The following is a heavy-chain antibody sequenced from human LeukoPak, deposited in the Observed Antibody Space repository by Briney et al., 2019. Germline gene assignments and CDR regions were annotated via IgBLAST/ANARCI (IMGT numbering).Heavy chain of an antibody. CDR3: AIVWAYYYDSSGYYPSLWDY. V-gene: IGHV5-10-1*01. J-gene: IGHJ4*02. Sequence: GESLKISCNGSGYSFTSYWISWVRQMPGKGLEWMGRIDPSDSYTNYSPSFQGHVTISADKSISTAYLQWSSLKASDTAMYYCAIVWAYYYDSSGYYPSLWDYWGQGTLVTVSS. CDR1: GYSFTSYW. D-gene: IGHD3-22*01. CDR2: IDPSDSYT.